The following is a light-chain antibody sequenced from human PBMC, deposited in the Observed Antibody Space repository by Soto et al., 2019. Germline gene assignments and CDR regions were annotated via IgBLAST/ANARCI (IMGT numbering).Light chain of an antibody. CDR2: DVT. Sequence: QSALTQPRSVSGSLGQSVTMSCTGTSSDVGAYNYVSWYQQFPGKVPKVLIFDVTQRPSGVPDRFSGSKSGNTASLTISGLQAEDEADYYCCSYAGSYMVVFGGGIKLTVL. CDR3: CSYAGSYMVV. CDR1: SSDVGAYNY. V-gene: IGLV2-11*01. J-gene: IGLJ2*01.